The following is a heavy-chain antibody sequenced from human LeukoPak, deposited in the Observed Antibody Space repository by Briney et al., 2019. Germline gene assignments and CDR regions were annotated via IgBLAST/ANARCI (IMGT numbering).Heavy chain of an antibody. V-gene: IGHV3-7*01. J-gene: IGHJ4*02. CDR1: GFNFGSYT. CDR2: INQGGSDK. D-gene: IGHD1-14*01. CDR3: TRDRSRAEDD. Sequence: PEGSLRLSCFGSGFNFGSYTMNWVRQAPGKGLEWVANINQGGSDKYYVDSVKGRFTISRDNANNLLYLQMNSLRGEDTAVYYCTRDRSRAEDDWGQGTLVTVSS.